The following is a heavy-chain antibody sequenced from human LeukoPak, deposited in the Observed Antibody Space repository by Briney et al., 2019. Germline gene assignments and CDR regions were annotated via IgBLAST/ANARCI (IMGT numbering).Heavy chain of an antibody. CDR1: GGSFSGYY. CDR3: ARARTRYCSSTSCYRGGYYYGMDV. D-gene: IGHD2-2*01. CDR2: INHSGST. J-gene: IGHJ6*02. Sequence: PSETLSLTCAVYGGSFSGYYWSWIRQPPGKGLEWMGEINHSGSTNYNPSLKSRVTISVDTSKNQFSLKLSSVTAADTAVYYCARARTRYCSSTSCYRGGYYYGMDVWGQGTTVTVSS. V-gene: IGHV4-34*01.